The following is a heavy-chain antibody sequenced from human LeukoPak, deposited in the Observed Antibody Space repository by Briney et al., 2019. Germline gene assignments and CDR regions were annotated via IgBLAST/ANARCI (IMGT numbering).Heavy chain of an antibody. V-gene: IGHV3-9*01. Sequence: GGSLRLSCAASGFTFDDYAMLWVRQAPGKGLEWVSGISWNSGSIGYADSVKGRFTISRDNSKNTLYLQMNSLRAEDTAVYYCARGGTYCDSDCYGTNYWGQGTLVTVSS. CDR3: ARGGTYCDSDCYGTNY. CDR1: GFTFDDYA. J-gene: IGHJ4*02. CDR2: ISWNSGSI. D-gene: IGHD2-21*02.